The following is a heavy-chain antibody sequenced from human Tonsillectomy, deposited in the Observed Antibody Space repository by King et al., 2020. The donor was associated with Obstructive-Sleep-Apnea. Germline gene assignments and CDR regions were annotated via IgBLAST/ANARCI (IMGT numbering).Heavy chain of an antibody. CDR2: ISSSGSTI. CDR3: AIQLITMPEADAFDI. V-gene: IGHV3-11*01. D-gene: IGHD3-10*01. Sequence: QLVQSGGGLVKPGGSLRLSCAASGFTFSDYYMSWIRQAPGKGLEWVSYISSSGSTIYYADSVKGRFTISRDNAKNSLYLQMNSLRAEDTAVYYCAIQLITMPEADAFDIWGQGTMVTVSS. J-gene: IGHJ3*02. CDR1: GFTFSDYY.